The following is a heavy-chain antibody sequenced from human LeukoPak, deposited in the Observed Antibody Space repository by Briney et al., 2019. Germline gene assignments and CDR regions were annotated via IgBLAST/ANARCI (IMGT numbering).Heavy chain of an antibody. CDR1: GGSISSSSYY. D-gene: IGHD3-3*01. CDR2: IYYSGST. CDR3: ARGFVLRFLEWSKSNWFDP. J-gene: IGHJ5*02. Sequence: SETLSLTCTVSGGSISSSSYYWGWIRQPPGKGLEWIGSIYYSGSTYYNPSLKSRVTISVDTPKNQFSLKLSSVTAADTAVYYGARGFVLRFLEWSKSNWFDPWGQGTLVTVSS. V-gene: IGHV4-39*07.